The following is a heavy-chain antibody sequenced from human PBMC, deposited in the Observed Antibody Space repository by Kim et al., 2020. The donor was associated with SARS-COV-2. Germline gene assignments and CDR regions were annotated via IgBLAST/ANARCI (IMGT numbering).Heavy chain of an antibody. CDR3: ARDLRGSSGQIDY. CDR1: GGSISSSSYY. Sequence: SETLSLTCTVSGGSISSSSYYWGWIRQPPGKGLEWIGSIYYSGSTYYNPSLKSRVTISVDTSKNQFSLKLSSVTAADTAVYYCARDLRGSSGQIDYWGQGTLVTVSS. J-gene: IGHJ4*02. CDR2: IYYSGST. V-gene: IGHV4-39*07. D-gene: IGHD6-6*01.